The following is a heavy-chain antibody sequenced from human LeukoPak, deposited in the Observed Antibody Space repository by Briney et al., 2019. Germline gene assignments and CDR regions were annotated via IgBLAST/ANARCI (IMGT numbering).Heavy chain of an antibody. CDR1: GYTFTSYA. D-gene: IGHD2-2*01. Sequence: ASVKVSCKASGYTFTSYAINWVRQAPGQGLEWMGWINTNTGNPTYAQGFTGRFVFSLDTSVSTAYLQISSLKAEDTAVYYCARVSPKFCSSTSCHDVPWFDPWGQGTLVTVSS. CDR3: ARVSPKFCSSTSCHDVPWFDP. V-gene: IGHV7-4-1*02. CDR2: INTNTGNP. J-gene: IGHJ5*02.